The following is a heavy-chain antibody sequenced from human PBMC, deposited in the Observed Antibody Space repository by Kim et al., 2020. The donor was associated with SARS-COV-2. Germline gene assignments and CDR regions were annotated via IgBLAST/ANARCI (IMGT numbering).Heavy chain of an antibody. Sequence: SETLSLTCAVYGGSFSGYYWSWIRQPPGKGLEWIGEINHSGSTNYNPSLKSRVTISVDTSKNQFSLKLSSVTAADTAVYYCAREWWYSSSWIDYWGQGTLVTVSS. CDR3: AREWWYSSSWIDY. V-gene: IGHV4-34*01. J-gene: IGHJ4*02. D-gene: IGHD6-13*01. CDR2: INHSGST. CDR1: GGSFSGYY.